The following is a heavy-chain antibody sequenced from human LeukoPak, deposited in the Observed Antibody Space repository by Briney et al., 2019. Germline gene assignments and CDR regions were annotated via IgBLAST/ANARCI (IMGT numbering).Heavy chain of an antibody. J-gene: IGHJ6*03. Sequence: ASVKVSCKASGYTFTSYYMHWVRQAPGQGLEWMGIINPSGDSTSSAQKFQGRVTITRNTSISTAYMELSSLRSEDTAVYYCARGPYSSGWIYYYYYMDVWGKGTTVTVSS. V-gene: IGHV1-46*01. CDR3: ARGPYSSGWIYYYYYMDV. CDR1: GYTFTSYY. CDR2: INPSGDST. D-gene: IGHD6-19*01.